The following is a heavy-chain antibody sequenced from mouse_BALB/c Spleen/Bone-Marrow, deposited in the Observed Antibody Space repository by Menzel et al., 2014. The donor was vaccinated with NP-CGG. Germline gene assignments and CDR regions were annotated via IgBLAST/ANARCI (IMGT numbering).Heavy chain of an antibody. CDR2: IYPYNGVS. V-gene: IGHV1-31*01. CDR1: GYSFTGYY. J-gene: IGHJ1*01. Sequence: LVESGPELVKPGASVKISCKASGYSFTGYYMHWVKQSRGNSLDWIGYIYPYNGVSSYNQKFKGKATLTVDKSSSTAYMELRSLASDDSAVYYCESRGEYFDVWGAGTTVTVSS. CDR3: ESRGEYFDV.